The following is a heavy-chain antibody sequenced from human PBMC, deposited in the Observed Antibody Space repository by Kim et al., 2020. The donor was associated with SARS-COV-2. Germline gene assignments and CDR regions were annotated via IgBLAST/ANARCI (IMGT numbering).Heavy chain of an antibody. Sequence: SETLSLTCTVSGGSISSYYWSWIRQPPGKELEWIGYIYYSGSTNYNPSLKSRVTISLDTSKNHLSLKLSSVTAADTAVYYCAREGYYDSSDHYQHDAFDIWGQGTMVTVSS. V-gene: IGHV4-59*01. CDR2: IYYSGST. D-gene: IGHD3-22*01. CDR1: GGSISSYY. J-gene: IGHJ3*02. CDR3: AREGYYDSSDHYQHDAFDI.